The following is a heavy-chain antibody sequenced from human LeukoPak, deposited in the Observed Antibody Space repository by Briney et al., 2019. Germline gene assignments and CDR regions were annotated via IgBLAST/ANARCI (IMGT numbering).Heavy chain of an antibody. D-gene: IGHD3-9*01. J-gene: IGHJ4*02. CDR2: ISSSGSTI. CDR3: ARGEYDILTGYYTAFDY. V-gene: IGHV3-11*04. Sequence: PGASLRLSCAAAGFTFSDYYMGWVSQAAGKGMEWVSYISSSGSTIYYADSVKGRFTISRDNAKNSLYLKMNSLRAEDTAVYYCARGEYDILTGYYTAFDYWGQGTLVTVSS. CDR1: GFTFSDYY.